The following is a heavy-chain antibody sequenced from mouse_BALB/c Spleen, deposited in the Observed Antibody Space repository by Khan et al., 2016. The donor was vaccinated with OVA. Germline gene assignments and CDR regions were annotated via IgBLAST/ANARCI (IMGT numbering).Heavy chain of an antibody. CDR3: ARPPYFSYSLDH. J-gene: IGHJ4*01. Sequence: QIQLVQSGPEMKKPGETVKISCKASGYTFTNYGMNWVKQSPGKALKWMGWINTFTGEPKYADDFKGRFAFSLETSANTASLQINNLKNEDTATYFCARPPYFSYSLDHWGQGTSVTVSS. D-gene: IGHD2-12*01. CDR2: INTFTGEP. CDR1: GYTFTNYG. V-gene: IGHV9-3-1*01.